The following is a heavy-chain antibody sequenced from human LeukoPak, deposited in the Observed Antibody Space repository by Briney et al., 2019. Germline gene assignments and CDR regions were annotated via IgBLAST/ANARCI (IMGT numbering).Heavy chain of an antibody. CDR3: ARRNLVAVTGRWGFDP. Sequence: PSETLSLTCTVSGGSISSTSYYWAWIRQSPGKGLEGIGSIYYSGTTFYNPSLKSRLTISVDTSKNQFSLKLSSVTASDTAVYYCARRNLVAVTGRWGFDPWGQGTLVTVSS. V-gene: IGHV4-39*01. D-gene: IGHD6-19*01. J-gene: IGHJ5*02. CDR1: GGSISSTSYY. CDR2: IYYSGTT.